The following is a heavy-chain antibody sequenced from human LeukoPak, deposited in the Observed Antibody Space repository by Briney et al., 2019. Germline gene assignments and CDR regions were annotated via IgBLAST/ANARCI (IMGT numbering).Heavy chain of an antibody. CDR3: ARDRITIFGVATFDY. D-gene: IGHD3-3*01. CDR1: GYTFTSYY. CDR2: INPSGGST. J-gene: IGHJ4*02. Sequence: ASLKVSCKASGYTFTSYYMHWVRQAPGQGLEWMGIINPSGGSTSYAQKFQGRVTMTRDTSTSTAYMELRSLRSDDTAVYYCARDRITIFGVATFDYWGQGTLVTVSS. V-gene: IGHV1-46*01.